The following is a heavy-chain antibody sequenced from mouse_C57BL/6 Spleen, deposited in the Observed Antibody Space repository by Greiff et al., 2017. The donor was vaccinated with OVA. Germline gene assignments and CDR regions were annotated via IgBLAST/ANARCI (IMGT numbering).Heavy chain of an antibody. D-gene: IGHD2-5*01. CDR3: ARSYYSNPSWFAY. CDR2: IDPSDSET. CDR1: GYTFTSYW. V-gene: IGHV1-52*01. J-gene: IGHJ3*01. Sequence: QVQLQQPGAELVRPGSSVKLSCKASGYTFTSYWMHWVKQRPIQGLEWIGNIDPSDSETHYNQKFKDKATLTVDKSSSTAYMQLSSLTSEDSAVYYCARSYYSNPSWFAYWGQGTLVTVAA.